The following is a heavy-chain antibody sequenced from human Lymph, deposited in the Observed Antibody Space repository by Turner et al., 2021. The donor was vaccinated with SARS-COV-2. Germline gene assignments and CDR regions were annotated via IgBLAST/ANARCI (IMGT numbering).Heavy chain of an antibody. CDR2: IFYSGST. CDR3: ARVVPAGWYYFDY. D-gene: IGHD2-2*01. CDR1: GGSISSYY. V-gene: IGHV4-59*01. Sequence: QVQLQESGPGLVKPSETLSLPCTVSGGSISSYYWSWIRQPPGKGLEWIGYIFYSGSTIYNHSLKSRVTISVDTSKNQFSLKLSSVTAADTAVDYCARVVPAGWYYFDYWGQGTLVTVSS. J-gene: IGHJ4*02.